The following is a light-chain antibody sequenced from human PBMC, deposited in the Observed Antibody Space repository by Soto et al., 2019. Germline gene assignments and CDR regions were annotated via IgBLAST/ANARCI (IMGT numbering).Light chain of an antibody. Sequence: QAVVTQSPSASASLGASVKLTCTLSSGHSTYAIAWHQQQPEKGPRYLMKVDSDGRHRKGDGIPDRFSGSSSGTERYLTISSIQSEDEADYYCQNWGTGIWVFGGGTKLTVL. V-gene: IGLV4-69*01. CDR3: QNWGTGIWV. CDR2: VDSDGRH. CDR1: SGHSTYA. J-gene: IGLJ3*02.